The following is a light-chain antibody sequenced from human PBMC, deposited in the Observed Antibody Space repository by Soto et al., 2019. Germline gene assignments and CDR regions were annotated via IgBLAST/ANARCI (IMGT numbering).Light chain of an antibody. J-gene: IGKJ4*01. Sequence: DIVMTQSPDSLAGSLGERATINCNSSQSVLFSSNNKNYLAWYQQKAGQPPKLLIYWASSRESGVPDRFSGSGSGTDFTLTISSLQAEDVAVYYCQQYYTTPPISFGGGTKVEIK. CDR2: WAS. V-gene: IGKV4-1*01. CDR3: QQYYTTPPIS. CDR1: QSVLFSSNNKNY.